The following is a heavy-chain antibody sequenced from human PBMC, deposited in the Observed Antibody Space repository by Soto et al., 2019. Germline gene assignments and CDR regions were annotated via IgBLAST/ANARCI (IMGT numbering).Heavy chain of an antibody. Sequence: GGSLRLSCAASGFTFSSYGMHWVRQAPGKGLEWVAVISYDGSNKYYADSVKGRFTISRDNSKNTLYLQMNSLRAEDTAVYYFAPIVVPAAALRYFDWLTRPGLYNWFDPWGQGTLVTVSS. V-gene: IGHV3-30*03. J-gene: IGHJ5*02. CDR3: APIVVPAAALRYFDWLTRPGLYNWFDP. D-gene: IGHD3-9*01. CDR1: GFTFSSYG. CDR2: ISYDGSNK.